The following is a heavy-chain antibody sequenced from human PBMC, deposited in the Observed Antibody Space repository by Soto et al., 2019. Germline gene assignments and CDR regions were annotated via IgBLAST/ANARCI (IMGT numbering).Heavy chain of an antibody. CDR3: VRDYLYAFDI. V-gene: IGHV3-48*01. CDR2: ISASSGRI. CDR1: GFNFGAYS. J-gene: IGHJ3*02. D-gene: IGHD3-16*02. Sequence: HPGGSLRLSCVASGFNFGAYSMNWVRQAPGKGLEWVSYISASSGRISYRDSVKGRFTISRDNGKNSLSLQMTTLGADDTAVYFCVRDYLYAFDIWGQGTMVTVSS.